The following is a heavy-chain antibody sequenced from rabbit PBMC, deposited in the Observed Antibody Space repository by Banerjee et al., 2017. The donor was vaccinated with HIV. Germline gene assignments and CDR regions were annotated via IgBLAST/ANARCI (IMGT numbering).Heavy chain of an antibody. CDR3: ARGLVAGVLDL. Sequence: QSLEESGGDLVKPGASLTLTCTASGFSFSSNYYMCWVRQAPGKGLEWIACIDASSGGGPVYATWAKGRFTISKTSSTTVTLQMTSLTAADMATYFCARGLVAGVLDLWGPGTLVTVS. J-gene: IGHJ4*01. CDR2: IDASSGGGP. V-gene: IGHV1S40*01. D-gene: IGHD3-3*01. CDR1: GFSFSSNYY.